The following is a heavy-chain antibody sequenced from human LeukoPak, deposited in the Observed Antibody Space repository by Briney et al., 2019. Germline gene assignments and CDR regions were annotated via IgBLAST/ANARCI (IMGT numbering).Heavy chain of an antibody. V-gene: IGHV4-39*07. Sequence: SETLSLTCTVSGGSISSSSYYWGWIRQPPGKGLEWIGSIYYSGSTYYNPSLKSRVTISVDTSKNQFSLKLSSVTAADTAVYYCARVLPLFDPWAREPWSPSPQ. J-gene: IGHJ5*02. D-gene: IGHD3-3*01. CDR1: GGSISSSSYY. CDR2: IYYSGST. CDR3: ARVLPLFDP.